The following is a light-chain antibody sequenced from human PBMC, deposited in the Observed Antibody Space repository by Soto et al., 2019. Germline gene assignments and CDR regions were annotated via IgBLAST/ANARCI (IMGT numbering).Light chain of an antibody. Sequence: QSVLTQPASVSGSPGQSITISCTGTSSDVGGYNYVSWYQQPPGTAPKLLIYTNNQRPSGVPDRFSGSKSGTSASLAISGLQSEDEADYYCAAWDDSLNGLGFGGGTKLTVL. CDR2: TNN. V-gene: IGLV1-44*01. J-gene: IGLJ3*02. CDR3: AAWDDSLNGLG. CDR1: SSDVGGYNY.